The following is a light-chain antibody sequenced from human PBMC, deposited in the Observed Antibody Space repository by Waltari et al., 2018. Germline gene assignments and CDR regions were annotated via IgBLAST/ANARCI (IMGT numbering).Light chain of an antibody. CDR1: QSISVW. CDR2: KAS. V-gene: IGKV1-5*03. CDR3: HQYNNYPLT. Sequence: QMTQSPSTLSASVGDRVTITCRASQSISVWLAWYQQKPGRAPTLLLYKASTLESGVPSRFSGSGSDREFTLTISSLQPDDSATYYCHQYNNYPLTFGGGTKVEV. J-gene: IGKJ4*01.